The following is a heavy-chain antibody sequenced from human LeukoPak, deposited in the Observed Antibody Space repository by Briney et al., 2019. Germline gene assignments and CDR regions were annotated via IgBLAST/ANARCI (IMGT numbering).Heavy chain of an antibody. CDR1: GFSVSSKY. CDR3: ARVGIYDFWSGYTSDY. Sequence: GGSLRLSCAASGFSVSSKYMSWVRQAPGKGLEWVSSISSSSSYIYYADSVKGRFTISRDNAKNSLYLQMNSLRAEDTAVYYCARVGIYDFWSGYTSDYWGQGTLVTVSS. CDR2: ISSSSSYI. J-gene: IGHJ4*02. D-gene: IGHD3-3*01. V-gene: IGHV3-21*01.